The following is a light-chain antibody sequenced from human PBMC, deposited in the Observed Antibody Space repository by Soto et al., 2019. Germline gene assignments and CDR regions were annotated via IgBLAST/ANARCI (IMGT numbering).Light chain of an antibody. CDR2: GAS. CDR1: QSVSSSY. CDR3: QQYGSSPCT. Sequence: EIVLTQSPGTLSLSPGERATLSCRASQSVSSSYLAWYQQKPGQAPRLLIYGASSRATGIPDRFSGSGSGTDFTLTISRLAPEDFAVYYCQQYGSSPCTFGQGTQVDI. V-gene: IGKV3-20*01. J-gene: IGKJ1*01.